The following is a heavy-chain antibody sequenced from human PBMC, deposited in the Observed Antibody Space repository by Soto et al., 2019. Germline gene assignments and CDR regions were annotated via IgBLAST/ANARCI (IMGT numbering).Heavy chain of an antibody. CDR1: GGSFSGYY. CDR2: INHSGST. J-gene: IGHJ3*02. V-gene: IGHV4-34*01. Sequence: PSETLSLTCAVYGGSFSGYYWSWIRRPPGKGLEWIGEINHSGSTNYNPSLKSRVTISVDTSKNQFSLKLSSVTAADTAVYYCARGGWDDAFDIWGKGTMVTVSS. D-gene: IGHD6-19*01. CDR3: ARGGWDDAFDI.